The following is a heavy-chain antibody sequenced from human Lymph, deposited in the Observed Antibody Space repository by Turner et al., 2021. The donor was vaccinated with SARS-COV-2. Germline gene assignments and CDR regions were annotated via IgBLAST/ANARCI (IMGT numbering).Heavy chain of an antibody. CDR1: GIIVSRNY. D-gene: IGHD6-13*01. CDR2: IYSGGTT. J-gene: IGHJ6*02. V-gene: IGHV3-53*02. CDR3: ARDLGTYGMDV. Sequence: EVQLGESGGGLIQPGGSLRLSCAAQGIIVSRNYMNWVRQAPGKGLEWVSFIYSGGTTYYADSVKCRFTISRDNSKNTLYLQMNSLRVEDTAVYYCARDLGTYGMDVWGQGTTVTVSS.